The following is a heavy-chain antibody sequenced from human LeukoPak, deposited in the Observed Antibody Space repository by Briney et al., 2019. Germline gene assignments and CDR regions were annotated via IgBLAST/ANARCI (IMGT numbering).Heavy chain of an antibody. CDR2: IHYSGKA. D-gene: IGHD3-16*01. CDR1: GGSIRGHY. J-gene: IGHJ6*02. CDR3: ARFGVDYDMDV. V-gene: IGHV4-59*11. Sequence: PAETLSLTCTVSGGSIRGHYWTGVRQPPGEVLEWIGQIHYSGKADYNPSLRSRITISVDTSKNQMSLKVTSVTAADTAVYYCARFGVDYDMDVWGQGTTVTVS.